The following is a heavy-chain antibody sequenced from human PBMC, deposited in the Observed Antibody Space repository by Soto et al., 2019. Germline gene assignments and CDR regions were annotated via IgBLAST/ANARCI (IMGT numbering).Heavy chain of an antibody. CDR1: GFTFSSYA. V-gene: IGHV3-30-3*01. Sequence: GGSLRLSCAASGFTFSSYAMHWVRQAPGKGLEWVAVISYDGSNKYYADSVKGRFTISRDNSKNTLYLQMNSLRAEDTAVYYCARDPDTYGDYRFDYWGQGTLVTVSS. CDR3: ARDPDTYGDYRFDY. J-gene: IGHJ4*02. D-gene: IGHD4-17*01. CDR2: ISYDGSNK.